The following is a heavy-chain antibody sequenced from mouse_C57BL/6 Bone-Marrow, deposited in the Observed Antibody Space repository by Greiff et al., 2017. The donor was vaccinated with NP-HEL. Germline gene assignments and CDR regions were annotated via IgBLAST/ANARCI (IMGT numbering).Heavy chain of an antibody. CDR2: ISRGGSYT. Sequence: EVKLMESGGDLVKPGGSLKLSCAASGFTFSSYGMSWVRQTPDKRLEWVATISRGGSYTYYPDSVKGRLTISIENAKNTLYLQMSSLKSEDSAMYYCARGGYYYGSSYDFDVWGTGTTVTVSS. V-gene: IGHV5-6*01. CDR1: GFTFSSYG. D-gene: IGHD1-1*01. J-gene: IGHJ1*03. CDR3: ARGGYYYGSSYDFDV.